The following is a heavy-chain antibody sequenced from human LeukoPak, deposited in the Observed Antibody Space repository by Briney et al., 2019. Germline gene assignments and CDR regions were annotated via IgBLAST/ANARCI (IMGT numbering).Heavy chain of an antibody. CDR2: ISSSGSTI. CDR1: GFTFSSYE. V-gene: IGHV3-48*03. CDR3: ARVEYDSSGYYRLFSP. D-gene: IGHD3-22*01. J-gene: IGHJ5*02. Sequence: GGSLRLSCAASGFTFSSYEMNWVRQAPGKGLEWVSYISSSGSTIYYADSVKGRFTISRDNAKNSLYLQMNSLRAEDTAVYYCARVEYDSSGYYRLFSPWGQGTLVTVSS.